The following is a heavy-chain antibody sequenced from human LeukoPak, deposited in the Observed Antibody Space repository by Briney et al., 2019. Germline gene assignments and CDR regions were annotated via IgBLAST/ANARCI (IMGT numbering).Heavy chain of an antibody. Sequence: ASVKVSCKASGYTFTSYDINWVRQATGQGLEWMGWMNPNSGNTGYAQKFQGRVTITRNTSISTAYMELSSLRSEDTAVYYCARRGDCTSTSCSYYYYYYFMDVWGEGTTVTVSS. V-gene: IGHV1-8*03. CDR2: MNPNSGNT. J-gene: IGHJ6*03. CDR3: ARRGDCTSTSCSYYYYYYFMDV. D-gene: IGHD2-2*01. CDR1: GYTFTSYD.